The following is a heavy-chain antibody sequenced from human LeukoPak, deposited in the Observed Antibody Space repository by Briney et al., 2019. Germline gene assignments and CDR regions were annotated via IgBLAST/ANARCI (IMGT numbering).Heavy chain of an antibody. V-gene: IGHV1-69*13. Sequence: GASVKVSCRASQYSFSDYAIHWVRQAPGQGLEWMGGIIPIFGTANYAQKFQGRVTITADESTSTAYMELSSLRSEDTAVYYCAGSGPHYYDSSGYYFTSYFDYWGQGTLVTVSS. D-gene: IGHD3-22*01. CDR3: AGSGPHYYDSSGYYFTSYFDY. CDR1: QYSFSDYA. J-gene: IGHJ4*02. CDR2: IIPIFGTA.